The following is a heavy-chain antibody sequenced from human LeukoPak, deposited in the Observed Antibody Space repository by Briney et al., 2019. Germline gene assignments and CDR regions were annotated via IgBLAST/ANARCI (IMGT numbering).Heavy chain of an antibody. J-gene: IGHJ4*02. V-gene: IGHV3-21*01. D-gene: IGHD2-2*01. CDR2: ISSSSYI. CDR3: ARWRGSTSERSDY. Sequence: TGGSLRLSCAASGFTFSSYSMNWVRQAPGKGLEWVSSISSSSYIYYADSVKGRFTISRDNAKNSLYLQMDSLRVEDTATYYCARWRGSTSERSDYWGQGTLVTVSS. CDR1: GFTFSSYS.